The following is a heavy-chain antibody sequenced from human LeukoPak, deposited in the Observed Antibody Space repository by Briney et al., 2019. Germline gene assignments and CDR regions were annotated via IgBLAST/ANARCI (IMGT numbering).Heavy chain of an antibody. CDR1: GGSISSYY. D-gene: IGHD6-13*01. V-gene: IGHV4-59*01. J-gene: IGHJ4*02. Sequence: PSETLSLTCTVSGGSISSYYWSWIRQPPGKGLEWIGYIYYSGSTNYNPSLKSRATISVDTSKNQFSLKLSSVTAADTALYYCAKGAAGTSSPFDYWGQGTLVTVSS. CDR3: AKGAAGTSSPFDY. CDR2: IYYSGST.